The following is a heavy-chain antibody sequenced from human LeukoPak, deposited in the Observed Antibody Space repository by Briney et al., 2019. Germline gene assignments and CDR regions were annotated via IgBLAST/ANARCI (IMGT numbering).Heavy chain of an antibody. Sequence: GASVKVSCKASGDTFSSYAISWVRQAPGQGLERMGRIIPILGIANYAQKFQGRVTITADKSTSTAYMELSSLRSEDTAVYYCAREVVVVPPPGWYFDLWGRGTLVTVSS. CDR1: GDTFSSYA. V-gene: IGHV1-69*04. D-gene: IGHD2-21*01. J-gene: IGHJ2*01. CDR3: AREVVVVPPPGWYFDL. CDR2: IIPILGIA.